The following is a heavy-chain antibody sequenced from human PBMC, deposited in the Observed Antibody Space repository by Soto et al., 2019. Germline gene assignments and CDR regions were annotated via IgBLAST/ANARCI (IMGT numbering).Heavy chain of an antibody. D-gene: IGHD6-19*01. CDR2: IYYSGST. CDR3: ARQVAGYSSGLDY. Sequence: SETLSLTCTVSGGSIRSGDYYWGWIRQPPGKGLEWIGSIYYSGSTYYNPSLKSRVTISVDTSKNQFSLKLSSVTAADTAVYSCARQVAGYSSGLDYWGQGTLVTVS. CDR1: GGSIRSGDYY. V-gene: IGHV4-39*01. J-gene: IGHJ4*02.